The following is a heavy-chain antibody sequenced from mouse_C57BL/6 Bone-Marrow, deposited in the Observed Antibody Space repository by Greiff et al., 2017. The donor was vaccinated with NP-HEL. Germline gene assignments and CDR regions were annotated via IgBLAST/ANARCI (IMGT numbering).Heavy chain of an antibody. Sequence: EVKLMESGGCLVQPGGSLSLSCAASGFTFTDYYMSWVRQPPGKALEWLGFIRNKANGYTTEYSASVKGRFTISRDNSQSILYLQMNALRAEDSATYYCARYWYALDYWGQGTTLTVSS. CDR2: IRNKANGYTT. D-gene: IGHD1-1*02. J-gene: IGHJ2*01. CDR1: GFTFTDYY. V-gene: IGHV7-3*01. CDR3: ARYWYALDY.